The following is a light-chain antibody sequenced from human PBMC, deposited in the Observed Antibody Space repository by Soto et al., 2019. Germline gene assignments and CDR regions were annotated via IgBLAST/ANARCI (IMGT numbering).Light chain of an antibody. CDR2: AAS. CDR1: QSITGY. J-gene: IGKJ2*01. CDR3: XXXXXIPYT. Sequence: DIQMTQSPSSLSASVGDRVTISCRASQSITGYLNWYQQKPGKAPKLLIYAASSLQSGVPSRFSGSGSGTDFTLTISSLQRDXXXXXXXXXXXXIPYTFGQGTRLETK. V-gene: IGKV1-39*01.